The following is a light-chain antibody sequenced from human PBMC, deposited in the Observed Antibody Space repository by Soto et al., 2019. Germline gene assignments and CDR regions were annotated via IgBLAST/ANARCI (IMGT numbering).Light chain of an antibody. Sequence: DIQMTQSPSSLSASVGDRVTITCRASQVIANYLAWYQQKPGKVPKLLIYAASTLHSGVPSRFSGSGSGTDFTLTISSLQPEDVATYYCQKYNSAPLTFGGGTKVDIK. CDR3: QKYNSAPLT. CDR1: QVIANY. J-gene: IGKJ4*01. V-gene: IGKV1-27*01. CDR2: AAS.